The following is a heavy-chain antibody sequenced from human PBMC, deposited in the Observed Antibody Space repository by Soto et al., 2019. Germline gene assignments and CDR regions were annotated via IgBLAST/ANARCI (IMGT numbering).Heavy chain of an antibody. D-gene: IGHD4-17*01. Sequence: QLRLQESGPGLVKPSETLSLTCTVSGGSISSSSYYWGWIRQPPGKGLEWIGSVYYSGSTYYSPSLKSRITISGDTSKNQFSLKLSSVTAADTAAYYCARRTVATLTLDYWGPGTLVTVSS. V-gene: IGHV4-39*01. CDR1: GGSISSSSYY. J-gene: IGHJ4*02. CDR3: ARRTVATLTLDY. CDR2: VYYSGST.